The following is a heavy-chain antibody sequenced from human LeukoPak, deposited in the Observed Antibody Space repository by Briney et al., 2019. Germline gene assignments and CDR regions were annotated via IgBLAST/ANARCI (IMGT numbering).Heavy chain of an antibody. V-gene: IGHV1-18*01. Sequence: ASVKVSCKASRYTFTSYGISCVPQAPGQGLGWMGWISAYNGNTNYAQKLQGRVTMTTDTSTTTDYMELRRLRSDDTAVYYCAREGDDYYDSSGYYLNWGQGTLVTVSS. CDR3: AREGDDYYDSSGYYLN. CDR2: ISAYNGNT. J-gene: IGHJ4*02. CDR1: RYTFTSYG. D-gene: IGHD3-22*01.